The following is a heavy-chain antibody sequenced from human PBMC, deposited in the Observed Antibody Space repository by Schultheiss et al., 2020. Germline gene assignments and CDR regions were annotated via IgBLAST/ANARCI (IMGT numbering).Heavy chain of an antibody. Sequence: SGPTLVKPTQTLTLTCTFSGFSLSTSGVSVGWIRQPPGKALEWLALIYWDDDKRYSPFLKSRLTITKDTSKNQVVLTMTNMDPVDTATYYCARIRLRGGYHNWFDPWGQGTLVTVSS. CDR3: ARIRLRGGYHNWFDP. CDR2: IYWDDDK. V-gene: IGHV2-5*02. J-gene: IGHJ5*02. D-gene: IGHD3-16*01. CDR1: GFSLSTSGVS.